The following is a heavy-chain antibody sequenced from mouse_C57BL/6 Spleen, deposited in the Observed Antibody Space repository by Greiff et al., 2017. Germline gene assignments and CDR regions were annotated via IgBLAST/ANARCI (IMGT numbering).Heavy chain of an antibody. CDR2: ILPGSGST. V-gene: IGHV1-9*01. CDR1: GYTFTGYW. CDR3: ARRGDQAWFAY. D-gene: IGHD3-2*02. Sequence: QVQLQQSGAELMKPGASVKLSCKATGYTFTGYWIEWVKQRPGHGLEWIGEILPGSGSTNYNEKFKGKATFTADTSSNTDYMQLGSLTTEDSAIYYCARRGDQAWFAYWGQGTLVTVSA. J-gene: IGHJ3*01.